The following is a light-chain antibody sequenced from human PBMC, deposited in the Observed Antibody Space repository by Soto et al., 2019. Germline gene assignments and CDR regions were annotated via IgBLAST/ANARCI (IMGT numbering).Light chain of an antibody. J-gene: IGKJ4*01. CDR3: QQYGSSTLT. Sequence: EIWLTQSPGTLSLSPGERATLSCRASQSVSSIYLAWYQHKPGQAPRLLIFGASSRATAIPERFSGSGSGTDFTITISRMENEDFEVYYCQQYGSSTLTFGGGTKVDIK. CDR1: QSVSSIY. CDR2: GAS. V-gene: IGKV3-20*01.